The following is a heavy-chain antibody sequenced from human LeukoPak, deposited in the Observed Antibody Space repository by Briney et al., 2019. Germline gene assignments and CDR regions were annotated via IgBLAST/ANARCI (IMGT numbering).Heavy chain of an antibody. D-gene: IGHD5-18*01. CDR1: GGSISTYY. J-gene: IGHJ4*02. Sequence: PSETLSLTCTVSGGSISTYYWSWIRQSPGKGLEWIGYIRYDGNTKYNPSLKSRVTISVDTSRNQFSLQLTSVTAADTAVYFCARSYTYAYVYFHYWGQGNLVTVSS. V-gene: IGHV4-59*01. CDR2: IRYDGNT. CDR3: ARSYTYAYVYFHY.